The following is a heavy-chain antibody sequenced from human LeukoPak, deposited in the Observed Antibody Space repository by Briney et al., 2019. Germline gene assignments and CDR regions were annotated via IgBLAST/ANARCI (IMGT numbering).Heavy chain of an antibody. J-gene: IGHJ4*02. CDR2: ISSYNGNT. Sequence: ASVKVSCKASGYTFTGYGISWVRQAPGQGLEWMGWISSYNGNTNYAQKLQGRATMTTDTSTSTAYMELRSLRSDDTAVYYCARGSFPSDDILTGPFDNWGQGTLVTVSS. D-gene: IGHD3-9*01. V-gene: IGHV1-18*01. CDR3: ARGSFPSDDILTGPFDN. CDR1: GYTFTGYG.